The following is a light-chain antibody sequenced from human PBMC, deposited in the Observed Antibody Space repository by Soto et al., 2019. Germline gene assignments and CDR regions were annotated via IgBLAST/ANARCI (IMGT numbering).Light chain of an antibody. V-gene: IGLV2-14*01. CDR1: SSDVGGHNY. J-gene: IGLJ2*01. CDR3: SSYTTSSTLV. CDR2: EVS. Sequence: QSVLTQPASVSGSPGQSIAISCTGTSSDVGGHNYVSWYQQHPGEAPKLMIYEVSYRPSGVSNRFSGSKSGTTASLTISGLQAEDEADYYCSSYTTSSTLVFGGGTKLTVL.